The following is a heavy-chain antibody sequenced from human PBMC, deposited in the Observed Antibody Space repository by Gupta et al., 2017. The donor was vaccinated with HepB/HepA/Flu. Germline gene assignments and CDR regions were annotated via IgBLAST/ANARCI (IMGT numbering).Heavy chain of an antibody. Sequence: EVQLLESGGGLVQPGGSLRLPCAASGFTFSSYAMRSVRQGPRKGLEWVSAICGSGGSTYYADSVKGRFTISRDNSKNTLYLQMNSLRAEDTAVYYCAKDHCSSTSCYTDDAFDIWGQGTMVTVSS. CDR1: GFTFSSYA. CDR2: ICGSGGST. V-gene: IGHV3-23*01. J-gene: IGHJ3*02. CDR3: AKDHCSSTSCYTDDAFDI. D-gene: IGHD2-2*02.